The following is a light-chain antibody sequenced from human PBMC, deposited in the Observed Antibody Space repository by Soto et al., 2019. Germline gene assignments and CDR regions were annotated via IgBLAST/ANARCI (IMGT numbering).Light chain of an antibody. J-gene: IGKJ4*01. CDR1: HSVGSN. CDR2: GAS. Sequence: VMTQSPTTLSVSPGERATLSCTASHSVGSNLAWYQQNPGQAPSLLIYGASTRATGVPARFSGSGSATQFTLTFSSLQSEDFGFYYCQQYKQWPVAFGGGTKVEIK. CDR3: QQYKQWPVA. V-gene: IGKV3-15*01.